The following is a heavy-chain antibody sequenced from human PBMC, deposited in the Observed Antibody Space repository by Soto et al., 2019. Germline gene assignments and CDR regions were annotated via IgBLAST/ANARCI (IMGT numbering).Heavy chain of an antibody. CDR1: GYFFTSHF. Sequence: ASVKGSCKTSGYFFTSHFIHWVRLATGRGLEWMGRINPNNGDTNSPQKFQGRVTMTSDTSISTAYMEMSGLRSDDTALYYCAREVTYGGGSFSLGLWGQGTLVTVSS. J-gene: IGHJ4*02. CDR3: AREVTYGGGSFSLGL. D-gene: IGHD3-10*01. CDR2: INPNNGDT. V-gene: IGHV1-2*06.